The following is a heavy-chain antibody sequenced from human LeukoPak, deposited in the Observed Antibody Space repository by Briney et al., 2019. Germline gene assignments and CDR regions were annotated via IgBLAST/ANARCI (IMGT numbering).Heavy chain of an antibody. CDR2: INPNSGGT. D-gene: IGHD6-13*01. J-gene: IGHJ5*02. Sequence: GASVKVSCKASGYTFTGYYMHWVRQAPGQGLEWMGWINPNSGGTNYAQKFQGRVTMTRDTSITTAYMELSRLRSDDTAVYYCAREGHSAAGTYANWFDPWGQGTLVTVSS. V-gene: IGHV1-2*02. CDR3: AREGHSAAGTYANWFDP. CDR1: GYTFTGYY.